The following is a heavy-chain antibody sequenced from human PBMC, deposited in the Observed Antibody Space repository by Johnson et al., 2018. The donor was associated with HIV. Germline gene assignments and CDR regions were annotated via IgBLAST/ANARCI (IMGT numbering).Heavy chain of an antibody. V-gene: IGHV3-66*02. CDR1: GFTVSRNY. D-gene: IGHD3-3*01. Sequence: VQLVESGGGLVQPGGSLRLSCAASGFTVSRNYISWVRQAPGKGLEWVSVIHSVDTTYYADSVKGRFTIPRDNSKNMVYRRMNGLRTEDTAVYYCARGSDFWSGHQGAFDVWGQGTMVTVSS. J-gene: IGHJ3*01. CDR3: ARGSDFWSGHQGAFDV. CDR2: IHSVDTT.